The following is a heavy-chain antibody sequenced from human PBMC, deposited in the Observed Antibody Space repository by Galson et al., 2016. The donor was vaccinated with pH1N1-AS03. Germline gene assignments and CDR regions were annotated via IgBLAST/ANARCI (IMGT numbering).Heavy chain of an antibody. D-gene: IGHD2-2*01. CDR2: IYFSGRT. V-gene: IGHV4-59*01. CDR3: ARVRSEWLGVNSSWYGIDS. CDR1: AGSISIYY. Sequence: SETLSLTCTVSAGSISIYYWTWIRQPPGRGLEWIGYIYFSGRTNCSPSLKSRANISLDRSRNQFSLNLNSVTAADTAVYYCARVRSEWLGVNSSWYGIDSWGQGTLVTVSS. J-gene: IGHJ4*02.